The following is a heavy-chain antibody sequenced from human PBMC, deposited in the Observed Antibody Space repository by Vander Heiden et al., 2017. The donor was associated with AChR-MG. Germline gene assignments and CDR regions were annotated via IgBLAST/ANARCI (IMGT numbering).Heavy chain of an antibody. Sequence: QVQLVQSGAEVKKPGSSVKVSCKASGGTFSSYAISWVRQAPGQGLEWMGGIIHIFGTANYAQKCQGRVTITADESTSTAYMELSSLRSEDTAVYYCAKAAPPQTGSIRSDYWGQGTLVTVSS. CDR1: GGTFSSYA. J-gene: IGHJ4*02. V-gene: IGHV1-69*01. D-gene: IGHD1-1*01. CDR2: IIHIFGTA. CDR3: AKAAPPQTGSIRSDY.